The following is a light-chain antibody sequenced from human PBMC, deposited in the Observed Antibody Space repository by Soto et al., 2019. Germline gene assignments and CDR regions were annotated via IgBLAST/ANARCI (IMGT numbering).Light chain of an antibody. V-gene: IGKV1-39*01. CDR2: AAS. CDR1: QGISTY. CDR3: QQSYSTTWT. J-gene: IGKJ1*01. Sequence: GARVTITCRASQGISTYLNWYLQKPGKAPKLLIYAASSLQSGVPSRFSGSGSETDFTLTTSSLQPEDFATYSCQQSYSTTWTFGQGTRWIS.